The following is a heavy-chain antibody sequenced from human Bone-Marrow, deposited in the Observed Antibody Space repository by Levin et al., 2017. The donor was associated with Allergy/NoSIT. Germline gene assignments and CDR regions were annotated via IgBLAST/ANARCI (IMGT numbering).Heavy chain of an antibody. D-gene: IGHD5/OR15-5a*01. CDR2: IYHSGST. CDR1: GGSISSGGYS. Sequence: SETLSLTCAVSGGSISSGGYSWSWIRQPPGKGLEWIGYIYHSGSTYYNPSLKSRVTISVDRSKNQFSLKLSSVTAADTAVYYCARVPGLHWFDPWGQGTLVTVSS. V-gene: IGHV4-30-2*01. J-gene: IGHJ5*02. CDR3: ARVPGLHWFDP.